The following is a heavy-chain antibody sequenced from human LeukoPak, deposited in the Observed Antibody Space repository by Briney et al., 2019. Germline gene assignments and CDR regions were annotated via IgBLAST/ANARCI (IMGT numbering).Heavy chain of an antibody. J-gene: IGHJ6*02. CDR2: INAGNGNT. V-gene: IGHV1-3*01. CDR1: GYTFTSYA. D-gene: IGHD6-19*01. Sequence: ASVKVSCKASGYTFTSYATHWVRQAPGQRLEWMGWINAGNGNTKYSQKFQGRVTFTRDTSASTAYMELSSLRSEDTAVYYCARGPHSSGWYHADVWGQGTTVTVSS. CDR3: ARGPHSSGWYHADV.